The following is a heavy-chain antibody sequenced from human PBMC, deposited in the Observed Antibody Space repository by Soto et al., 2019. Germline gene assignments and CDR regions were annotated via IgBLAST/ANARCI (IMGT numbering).Heavy chain of an antibody. J-gene: IGHJ5*02. Sequence: QVQLQQSGPGLVKPSETLFLTCTVSGISIDNYYCSWIRQSAGKGLEWIGRIYSSGTTNYNPSLKSRVTMSVGMSKSQFSLNVRSVTAADTAVYYCVRDVGGSGWFAPWGQGTLVTVSS. V-gene: IGHV4-4*07. CDR1: GISIDNYY. CDR3: VRDVGGSGWFAP. CDR2: IYSSGTT.